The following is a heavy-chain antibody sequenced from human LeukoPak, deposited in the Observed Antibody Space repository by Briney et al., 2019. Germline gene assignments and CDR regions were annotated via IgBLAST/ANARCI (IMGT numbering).Heavy chain of an antibody. CDR3: ARVGATRERYYYYGMDV. CDR1: GGSISSYY. D-gene: IGHD1-26*01. V-gene: IGHV4-59*01. CDR2: IYYSGGT. J-gene: IGHJ6*02. Sequence: SETLSLTCTVSGGSISSYYWSWIRQPPGKGLEWIGYIYYSGGTNYNPSLKSRVTISVDTSKNQFSLKLSSVTAADTAVYYCARVGATRERYYYYGMDVWGQGTTVTVSS.